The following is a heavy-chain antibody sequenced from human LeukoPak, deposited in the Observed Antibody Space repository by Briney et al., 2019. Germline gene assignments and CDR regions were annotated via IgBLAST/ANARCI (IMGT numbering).Heavy chain of an antibody. CDR3: TRLGIAPRDFDY. D-gene: IGHD6-6*01. Sequence: GGSLRLSCAASGFSFSSYGMHWVRQAPGKGLEWVALISQDGSNKYHADSVKGRFTISRDNSKNSLYLQMDSLKIEDTAVYYCTRLGIAPRDFDYWGQGTLVTVSS. CDR2: ISQDGSNK. V-gene: IGHV3-30*03. CDR1: GFSFSSYG. J-gene: IGHJ4*02.